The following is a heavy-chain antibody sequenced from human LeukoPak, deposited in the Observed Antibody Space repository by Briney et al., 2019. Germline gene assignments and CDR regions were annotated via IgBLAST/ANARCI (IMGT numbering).Heavy chain of an antibody. CDR3: AGGLSWIAVAGTGGDY. CDR1: GYTFTSYG. Sequence: GASVKVSCKASGYTFTSYGISWVRQAPGQGLEWMGWISAYNGNTNYAQKLQGRVTMTTDTSTSTAYMELRSLRSDDTAVYYCAGGLSWIAVAGTGGDYWGQGTLVTVSS. D-gene: IGHD6-19*01. CDR2: ISAYNGNT. J-gene: IGHJ4*02. V-gene: IGHV1-18*01.